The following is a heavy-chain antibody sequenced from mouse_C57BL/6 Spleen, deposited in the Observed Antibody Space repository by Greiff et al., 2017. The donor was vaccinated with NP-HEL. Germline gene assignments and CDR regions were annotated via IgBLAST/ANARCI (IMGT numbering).Heavy chain of an antibody. CDR3: ARGNYYGSSLDFDV. Sequence: VQLKQSGPELVKPGASVKISCKASGYSFTDYNMNWVKQSNGKSLEWIGVINPNYGTTSYNQKFKGKATLTVDQSSSTAYMQLNSLTSEDSAVYYCARGNYYGSSLDFDVWGTGTTVTVSS. CDR1: GYSFTDYN. J-gene: IGHJ1*03. V-gene: IGHV1-39*01. CDR2: INPNYGTT. D-gene: IGHD1-1*01.